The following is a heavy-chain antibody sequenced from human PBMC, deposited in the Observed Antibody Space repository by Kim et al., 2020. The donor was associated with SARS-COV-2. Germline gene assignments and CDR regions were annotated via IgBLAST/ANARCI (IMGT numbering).Heavy chain of an antibody. CDR1: GFTFTAYS. J-gene: IGHJ5*02. Sequence: GGSLRLSCAASGFTFTAYSMHWVRQAPGKGLVWVSRINGDGRSITDADSVKGRFTISKHDDETTLYLKMNSVRAEDTGVYYCARARFDTWGQGTLVTVSS. V-gene: IGHV3-74*03. CDR2: INGDGRSI. CDR3: ARARFDT.